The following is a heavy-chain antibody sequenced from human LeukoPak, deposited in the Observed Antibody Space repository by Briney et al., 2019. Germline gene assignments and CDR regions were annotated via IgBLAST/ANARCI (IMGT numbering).Heavy chain of an antibody. V-gene: IGHV3-23*01. CDR2: ISDSDDNT. CDR1: GFTFSSYS. CDR3: AKDWGIY. Sequence: GGSLRLSCAASGFTFSSYSMNWVRQAPGKGLEWVSSISDSDDNTYYADSVKGRFTISRDNSKNTLYLQMNRLRAEDTAIYYCAKDWGIYWGQGTLVTVSS. D-gene: IGHD3-16*01. J-gene: IGHJ4*02.